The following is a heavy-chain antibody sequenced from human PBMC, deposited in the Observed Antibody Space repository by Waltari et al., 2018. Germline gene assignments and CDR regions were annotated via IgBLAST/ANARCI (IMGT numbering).Heavy chain of an antibody. V-gene: IGHV4-34*01. CDR2: INHSGST. J-gene: IGHJ5*02. Sequence: QVQLQQWGAGLLKPSETLSLTCAVYGGSFSGYYWSWIRPPPGKGLEWIGEINHSGSTNYNPSLKSRVTISVDTSKNQFSLKLSSVTAADTAVYYCASRYSGYDSGWFDPWGQGTLVTVSS. D-gene: IGHD5-12*01. CDR1: GGSFSGYY. CDR3: ASRYSGYDSGWFDP.